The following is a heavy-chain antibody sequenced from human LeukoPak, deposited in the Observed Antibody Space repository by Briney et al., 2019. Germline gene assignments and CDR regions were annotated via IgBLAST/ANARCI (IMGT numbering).Heavy chain of an antibody. D-gene: IGHD6-6*01. J-gene: IGHJ4*02. V-gene: IGHV4-34*01. CDR2: INHSGST. Sequence: PSETLSLTCAVYGGSFSGYYWSWIRQPPGKGLEWIREINHSGSTNYNPSLKSRVTISVDTSKNQFSLKLSSVTAADTAVYYCARGLSIAARLLSRPTDNFDYWGQGTLVTASS. CDR3: ARGLSIAARLLSRPTDNFDY. CDR1: GGSFSGYY.